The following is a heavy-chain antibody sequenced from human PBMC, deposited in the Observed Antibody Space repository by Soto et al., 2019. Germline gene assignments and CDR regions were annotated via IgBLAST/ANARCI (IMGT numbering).Heavy chain of an antibody. CDR1: GFTFSSYA. V-gene: IGHV3-30-3*01. J-gene: IGHJ6*02. CDR2: ISYDGSHK. D-gene: IGHD5-18*01. CDR3: ARDPGYRNGMDV. Sequence: GGSLRLSCTASGFTFSSYAIHWVRQAPGKGLEWVAVISYDGSHKYYADAVKGRFTISRDNSKNTLYLQMTSLRAEDTAVYYCARDPGYRNGMDVWGQGTTVTVSS.